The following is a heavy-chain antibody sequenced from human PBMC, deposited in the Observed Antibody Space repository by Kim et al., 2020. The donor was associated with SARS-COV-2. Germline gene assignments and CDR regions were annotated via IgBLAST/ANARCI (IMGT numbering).Heavy chain of an antibody. CDR2: VNHRGST. CDR1: GGSLSDNY. V-gene: IGHV4-34*01. J-gene: IGHJ5*02. Sequence: SETLSLTCAVYGGSLSDNYWTWIRQPPGKGLEWIGEVNHRGSTNYSPSLESRVTISKDTTKNQFSLRLTSVTAADTAVYYCARGNPPSSSGWFVDNWFDPWGQGALVTVSS. CDR3: ARGNPPSSSGWFVDNWFDP. D-gene: IGHD6-19*01.